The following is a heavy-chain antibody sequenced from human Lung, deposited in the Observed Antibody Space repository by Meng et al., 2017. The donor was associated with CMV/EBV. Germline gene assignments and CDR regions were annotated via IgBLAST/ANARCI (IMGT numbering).Heavy chain of an antibody. J-gene: IGHJ4*02. Sequence: GGSLRLXCAASGFRFDDYGMHWVRQTPGKGLEWVAFIRHDGTNKFYGDSVKGRFTISRDNSKNTVYLQMNSLRPEEMAVYYCAKDLLLFGGPNAYFDYWGQGTLVTVSS. V-gene: IGHV3-30*02. CDR3: AKDLLLFGGPNAYFDY. D-gene: IGHD3-16*01. CDR1: GFRFDDYG. CDR2: IRHDGTNK.